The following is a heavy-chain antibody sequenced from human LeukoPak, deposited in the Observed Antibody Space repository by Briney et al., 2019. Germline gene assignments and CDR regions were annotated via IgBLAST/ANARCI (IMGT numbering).Heavy chain of an antibody. V-gene: IGHV4-39*01. Sequence: SETLSLTCTVSGGSISSGSYYWGWTRQPPGKGLEWIGNIYYSGSTSYNPSLKSRVTISVDTSKNQFPLKLSSVTAADTAVYYWARRHFGSALRDYWGQGTLVTVSS. CDR1: GGSISSGSYY. J-gene: IGHJ4*02. D-gene: IGHD3-10*01. CDR3: ARRHFGSALRDY. CDR2: IYYSGST.